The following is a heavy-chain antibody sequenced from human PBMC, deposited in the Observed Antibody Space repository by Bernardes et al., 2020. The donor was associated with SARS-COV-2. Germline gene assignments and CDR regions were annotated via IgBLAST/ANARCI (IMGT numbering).Heavy chain of an antibody. V-gene: IGHV3-48*03. CDR1: GFPFRSYE. CDR3: ARESVVRRALYNYGLDV. D-gene: IGHD3-10*01. J-gene: IGHJ6*02. CDR2: ISSSGSTI. Sequence: GGSLRLSCAASGFPFRSYEMSWVRQAPGKGLEWISYISSSGSTIYYADSVKGRFIISRDNAKNSLYLQMNSLRAEDTAVYFCARESVVRRALYNYGLDVWGQGTTVTVSS.